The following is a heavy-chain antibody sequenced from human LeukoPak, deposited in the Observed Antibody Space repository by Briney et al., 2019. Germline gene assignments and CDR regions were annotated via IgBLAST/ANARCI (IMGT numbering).Heavy chain of an antibody. J-gene: IGHJ4*02. CDR3: RRVRDSSAYYHSGVDY. Sequence: GGSLRLSCTTSGFTFGDYAMSWVRQAPGKGLEWVGFIRSKAYRGTAQYAASVKGRFTISRDDSKSITYLQTNSLETEDTAVYYCRRVRDSSAYYHSGVDYWGQGTLVTVSS. CDR2: IRSKAYRGTA. V-gene: IGHV3-49*04. D-gene: IGHD3-22*01. CDR1: GFTFGDYA.